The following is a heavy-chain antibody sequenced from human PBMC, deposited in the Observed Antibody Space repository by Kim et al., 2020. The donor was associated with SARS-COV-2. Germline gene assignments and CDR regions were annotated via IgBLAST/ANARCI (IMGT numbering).Heavy chain of an antibody. V-gene: IGHV1-3*04. Sequence: ASVKVSCKASGYTFISYSMHWVRQAPGQRLEWMGWINTGNGNTKYSQKFQGRVTITRDTSASTVYMELSSLKFEDTAMYYCARDQASGLPDPCDMWGQGT. J-gene: IGHJ3*02. CDR3: ARDQASGLPDPCDM. CDR1: GYTFISYS. CDR2: INTGNGNT. D-gene: IGHD1-26*01.